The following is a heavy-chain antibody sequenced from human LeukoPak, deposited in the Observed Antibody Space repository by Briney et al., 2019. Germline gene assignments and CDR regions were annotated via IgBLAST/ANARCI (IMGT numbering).Heavy chain of an antibody. J-gene: IGHJ4*02. CDR3: ARDHGSGSLDY. V-gene: IGHV4-31*03. CDR1: GGSISSGGYY. CDR2: IYYSGTT. Sequence: SETLSLTCTVSGGSISSGGYYWSWIRQHPGKGLEWIGYIYYSGTTYYNPSLKSRVTISVDTSKNQFSLKLSSVTAADTAVYYCARDHGSGSLDYWGQGTLVTVSS. D-gene: IGHD3-10*01.